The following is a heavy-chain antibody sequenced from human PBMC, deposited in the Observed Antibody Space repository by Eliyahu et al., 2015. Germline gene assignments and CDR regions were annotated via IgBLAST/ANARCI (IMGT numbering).Heavy chain of an antibody. CDR2: IXPILGIA. D-gene: IGHD4-17*01. V-gene: IGHV1-69*08. CDR1: GXTXXSYT. CDR3: ARERDGDYLDAFDI. Sequence: QVQLVQSGAEVKKPGSSVKVSCKAAGXTXXSYTXXWVRQAPGQGLEWMGRIXPILGIANYAQKFQGRVTITADKSTSTAYMELSSLRSEDTAVYYCARERDGDYLDAFDIWGQGTMVTVSS. J-gene: IGHJ3*02.